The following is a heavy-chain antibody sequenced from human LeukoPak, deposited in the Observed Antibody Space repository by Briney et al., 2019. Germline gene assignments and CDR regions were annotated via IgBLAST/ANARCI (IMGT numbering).Heavy chain of an antibody. CDR3: AKDPRYCSSTSCYPGY. Sequence: GGSLRLSCAASGFTFSSYAMSWVRQAPGKGLEWVSAISGSGGSTYYADSVKGRFTISRDNSKNTLYLQMNSLRAEDTAVYYCAKDPRYCSSTSCYPGYWGQGTLVTVSS. CDR2: ISGSGGST. J-gene: IGHJ4*02. V-gene: IGHV3-23*01. CDR1: GFTFSSYA. D-gene: IGHD2-2*01.